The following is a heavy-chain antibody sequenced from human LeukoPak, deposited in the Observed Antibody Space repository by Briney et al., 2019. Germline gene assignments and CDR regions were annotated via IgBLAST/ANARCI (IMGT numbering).Heavy chain of an antibody. CDR3: AREKNHVVITSYCFDY. Sequence: SVKVSCKASGGTFSSYAISWVRQAPGQGLEWMGGIIPIFGTANYAQKFQGRVTITADESTSTAYMELSSLRSEDTAVYYCAREKNHVVITSYCFDYWGLGTLVTVSS. CDR1: GGTFSSYA. J-gene: IGHJ4*02. D-gene: IGHD3-16*01. CDR2: IIPIFGTA. V-gene: IGHV1-69*13.